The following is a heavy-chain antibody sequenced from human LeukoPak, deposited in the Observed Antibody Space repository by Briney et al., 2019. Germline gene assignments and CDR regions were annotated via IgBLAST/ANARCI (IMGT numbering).Heavy chain of an antibody. CDR3: RRGTGRLAQEVYYGMDV. CDR1: GFTFSSYG. J-gene: IGHJ6*02. V-gene: IGHV3-30*03. Sequence: GRSLRPSCAASGFTFSSYGMHWVRQAPGKGLEWVAVISYDGSNKYYADSVKGRFTISRDNSKNTLYLQMNSLRAEDTAVYYCRRGTGRLAQEVYYGMDVWGQGTTVTVSS. CDR2: ISYDGSNK. D-gene: IGHD1-14*01.